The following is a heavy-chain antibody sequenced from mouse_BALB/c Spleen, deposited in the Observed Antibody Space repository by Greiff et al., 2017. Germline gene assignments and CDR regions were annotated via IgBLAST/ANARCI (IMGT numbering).Heavy chain of an antibody. CDR1: GFTFSDYY. V-gene: IGHV5-4*02. D-gene: IGHD1-2*01. Sequence: VQLKESGGGLVKPGGSLKLSCAASGFTFSDYYMYWVRQTPEKRLEWVATISDGGSYTYYPDSVKGRFTISRDNAKNNLYLQMSSLKSEDTAMYYWARDITTATTAWFAYWGEGTLVTVSA. CDR2: ISDGGSYT. CDR3: ARDITTATTAWFAY. J-gene: IGHJ3*01.